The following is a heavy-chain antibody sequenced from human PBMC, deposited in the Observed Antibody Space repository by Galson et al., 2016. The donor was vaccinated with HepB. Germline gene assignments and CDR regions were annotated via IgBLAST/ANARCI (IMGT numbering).Heavy chain of an antibody. J-gene: IGHJ4*02. CDR1: GGSISSGDYY. Sequence: TLSLTCTVSGGSISSGDYYWSWIRQPPGKGLEWIGYIYYSGSTYHNPSLKSRVTISVDTSKNQFSLQLNSVTPEDTAVYYCARGHLVVPFSFYFDYWGQGSLVTVSS. CDR2: IYYSGST. CDR3: ARGHLVVPFSFYFDY. D-gene: IGHD2-15*01. V-gene: IGHV4-30-4*01.